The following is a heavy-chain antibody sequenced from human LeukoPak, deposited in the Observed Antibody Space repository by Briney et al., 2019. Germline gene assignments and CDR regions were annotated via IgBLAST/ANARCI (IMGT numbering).Heavy chain of an antibody. CDR1: GFTFSSYS. Sequence: GGSLRLSCAASGFTFSSYSMNWVRQAPGKGLEWVSSISSSSSYIYYADSVKGRFTISRDNAKNSLYLQMNGLRAEDTALYYCARWNIAMDYWGQGILVTVSS. CDR3: ARWNIAMDY. D-gene: IGHD5-18*01. CDR2: ISSSSSYI. J-gene: IGHJ4*02. V-gene: IGHV3-21*01.